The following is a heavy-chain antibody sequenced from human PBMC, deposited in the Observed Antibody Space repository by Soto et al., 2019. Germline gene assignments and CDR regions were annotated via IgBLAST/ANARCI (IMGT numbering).Heavy chain of an antibody. CDR3: VQSPLGYCSGGSCYPPHYFDY. Sequence: EVQLLDSGGGLVQPGGSLRLSCAASGFTFSNYAMSWVRQAPGKGLEWVSGVGGSGDSTYYADSVKGRFTISRDNSKDTLYLQMNSLRAEDTDVYYCVQSPLGYCSGGSCYPPHYFDYWGQGTLVTVSS. CDR1: GFTFSNYA. D-gene: IGHD2-15*01. V-gene: IGHV3-23*01. CDR2: VGGSGDST. J-gene: IGHJ4*02.